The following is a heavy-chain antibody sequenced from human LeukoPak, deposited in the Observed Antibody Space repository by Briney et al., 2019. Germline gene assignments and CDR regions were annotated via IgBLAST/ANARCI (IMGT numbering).Heavy chain of an antibody. V-gene: IGHV1-2*02. CDR2: VNPSGGAT. D-gene: IGHD6-19*01. J-gene: IGHJ4*02. CDR3: VTYTSAIQYFLY. Sequence: GASVKVSCKASGYDFTDYYVHWVRQAPGQGPEWMGWVNPSGGATKYAQKFQDRVTLTRDMSISTAYLELSGLRSDDTAVYYCVTYTSAIQYFLYWGLGTLVTVSS. CDR1: GYDFTDYY.